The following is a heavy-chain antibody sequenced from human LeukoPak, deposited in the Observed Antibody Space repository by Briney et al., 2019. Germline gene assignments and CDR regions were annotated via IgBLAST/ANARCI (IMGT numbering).Heavy chain of an antibody. CDR2: IYHSGST. D-gene: IGHD3-3*01. CDR1: GGSISSGGYS. CDR3: ARVTTIFGVAHGMDV. V-gene: IGHV4-30-2*01. J-gene: IGHJ6*02. Sequence: SQTLSLTCAVSGGSISSGGYSWSWIRQPPGKGLEWIGYIYHSGSTYYNPSLKSRVTISVDRSKNQFSLKLSSVTAADTAVYYCARVTTIFGVAHGMDVWGQGTTATVSS.